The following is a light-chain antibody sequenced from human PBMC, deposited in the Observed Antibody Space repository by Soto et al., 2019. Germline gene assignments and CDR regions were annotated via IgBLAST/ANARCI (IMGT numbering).Light chain of an antibody. J-gene: IGLJ3*02. Sequence: QSVLTQPPSVSGAPGQRVTISCNGSSSYIGAGYDVHWFQQLPGTAPKLLIYGHSNRPSGVPDRFSGSKSGTSASLDITGLQAEDEADYYCQSYDGRLSGWVFGGGTKLTVL. CDR2: GHS. CDR1: SSYIGAGYD. V-gene: IGLV1-40*01. CDR3: QSYDGRLSGWV.